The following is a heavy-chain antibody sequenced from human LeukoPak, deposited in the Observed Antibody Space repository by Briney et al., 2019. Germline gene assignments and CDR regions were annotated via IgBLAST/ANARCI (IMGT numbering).Heavy chain of an antibody. CDR2: INPKSGGA. J-gene: IGHJ4*02. CDR3: AREYILTAYYGDY. D-gene: IGHD3-9*01. CDR1: GYTFTSYA. Sequence: GASVKVSCKASGYTFTSYAMNWVRQAPGQGLEWMGWINPKSGGANYAQKFQGRVTMTWDTSISTAYMELSRLRSDDTAVYYCAREYILTAYYGDYWGQGTLATVSS. V-gene: IGHV1-2*02.